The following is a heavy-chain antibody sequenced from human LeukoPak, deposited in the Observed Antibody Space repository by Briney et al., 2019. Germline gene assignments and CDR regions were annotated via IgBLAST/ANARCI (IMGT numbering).Heavy chain of an antibody. J-gene: IGHJ4*02. D-gene: IGHD3-10*01. CDR1: GGSISSYY. Sequence: SETLSLTCTVSGGSISSYYWSWIRQPAGKGLEWIGRIYTSGTTHYNPSLKSRVTMSVDTSKNQFSLKLSSVTAADTAVYYCAREDTMVRGVTQDYWGQGTLVTVSS. CDR3: AREDTMVRGVTQDY. V-gene: IGHV4-4*07. CDR2: IYTSGTT.